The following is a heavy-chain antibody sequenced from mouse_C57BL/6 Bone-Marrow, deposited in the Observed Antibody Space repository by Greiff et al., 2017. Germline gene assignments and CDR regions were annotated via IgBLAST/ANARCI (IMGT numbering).Heavy chain of an antibody. V-gene: IGHV1-64*01. CDR3: ARRGGGNYPLFGY. Sequence: QVQLQQPGAELVKPGASVKLSCKASGYTFTSYWMHWVKQRPGQGLEWIGMIHPNSGSTNYNEKFKSKATLTVDKSSSTSYMQLSSLTSEDSAVYYCARRGGGNYPLFGYWGQGTTLTVSS. D-gene: IGHD2-1*01. J-gene: IGHJ2*01. CDR1: GYTFTSYW. CDR2: IHPNSGST.